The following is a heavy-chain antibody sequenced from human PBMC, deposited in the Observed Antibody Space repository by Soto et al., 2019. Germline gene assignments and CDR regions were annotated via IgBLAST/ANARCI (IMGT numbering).Heavy chain of an antibody. CDR2: ISGSGGST. J-gene: IGHJ3*01. D-gene: IGHD3-10*01. Sequence: LGGSLRLSCAASGFTFSSYAMSWVRQAPGKGLEWVSAISGSGGSTYYADSVKGRFTISRDNSKNTLYLQMNSLRAEDTAVYYIAKGVSYGWGGYNRVVFDFGGQGKLAPV. V-gene: IGHV3-23*01. CDR3: AKGVSYGWGGYNRVVFDF. CDR1: GFTFSSYA.